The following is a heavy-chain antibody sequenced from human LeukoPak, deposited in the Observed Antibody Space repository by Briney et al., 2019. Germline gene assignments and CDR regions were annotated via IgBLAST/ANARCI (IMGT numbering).Heavy chain of an antibody. CDR3: RGDSSY. D-gene: IGHD2-21*01. V-gene: IGHV3-53*01. J-gene: IGHJ4*02. Sequence: PGGSLRLSCAASGFTVSSNYMNWVRQAPGKGLEWVSLIYSGDITYYADSVKGRFTISRDNSKNTLYLQTHSLRAEDTAVYYCRGDSSYWGQGTLVTVSS. CDR1: GFTVSSNY. CDR2: IYSGDIT.